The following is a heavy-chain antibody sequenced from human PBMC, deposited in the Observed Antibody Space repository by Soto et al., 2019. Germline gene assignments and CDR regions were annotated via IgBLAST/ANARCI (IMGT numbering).Heavy chain of an antibody. J-gene: IGHJ6*02. CDR1: GYSFTSYW. V-gene: IGHV5-51*01. CDR2: IYPGDSDT. CDR3: ARLGAGLEAEKPVGYYYYGMDV. Sequence: GESLKISCKGSGYSFTSYWIGWVRQMPGKGLEWMGIIYPGDSDTRYSPSFQGQVTISADKSISTAYLQWSSLKASDTAMYYCARLGAGLEAEKPVGYYYYGMDVWGQGTTVTVSS. D-gene: IGHD1-1*01.